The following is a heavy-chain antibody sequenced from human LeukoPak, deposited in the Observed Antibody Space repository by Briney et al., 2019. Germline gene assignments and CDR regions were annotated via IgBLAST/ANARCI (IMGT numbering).Heavy chain of an antibody. CDR2: IDSSSSTI. CDR3: ARGGARSSSYYYYGMDV. Sequence: GSSLRLSCAASGFDFSTYSMHWVRRAPGRGLEWLSYIDSSSSTIYYADSVKGRFTISRDNAKNSLYLQMNSLRAEDTAVFYCARGGARSSSYYYYGMDVWGLGTTVTVSS. D-gene: IGHD6-13*01. CDR1: GFDFSTYS. V-gene: IGHV3-48*01. J-gene: IGHJ6*02.